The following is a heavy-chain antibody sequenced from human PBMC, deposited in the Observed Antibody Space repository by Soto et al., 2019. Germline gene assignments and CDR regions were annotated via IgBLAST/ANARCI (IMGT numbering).Heavy chain of an antibody. CDR3: ARDLLAARPSYYYGMDV. J-gene: IGHJ6*02. D-gene: IGHD6-6*01. V-gene: IGHV1-46*01. CDR1: GYTFTSYY. CDR2: INPSGGST. Sequence: QVQLVQSGAEVKKPGASVKVSCKASGYTFTSYYMHWVRQAPGQGLEWMGIINPSGGSTSYAQKFQGIVTMTRDTSTSTVYMELSSLRSEDTAVYYCARDLLAARPSYYYGMDVWGQGTTVTVSS.